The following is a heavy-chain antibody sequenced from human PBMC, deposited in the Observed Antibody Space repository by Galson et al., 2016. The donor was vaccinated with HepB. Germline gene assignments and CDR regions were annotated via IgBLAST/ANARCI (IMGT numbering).Heavy chain of an antibody. CDR1: GVSISSSTLY. Sequence: SETLSLTCTVSGVSISSSTLYWGWIRQPPGKGLEWIGRMHHSGSTDYNPSLKSRVTISVDPSKSQLSVELTSVTAADTAVYYCASSHPRTAYFNFWGQGTLVTVSS. CDR2: MHHSGST. D-gene: IGHD5-18*01. CDR3: ASSHPRTAYFNF. J-gene: IGHJ4*02. V-gene: IGHV4-39*01.